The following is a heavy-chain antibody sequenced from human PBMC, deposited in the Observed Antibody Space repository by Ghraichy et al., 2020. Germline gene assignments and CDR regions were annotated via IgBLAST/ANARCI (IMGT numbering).Heavy chain of an antibody. Sequence: SVKVSCKASGGTFSSYAISWVRQAPGQGLEWMGGIIPIFGTANYAQKFQGRVTITADESTSTAYMELSSLRSEDTAVYYCARGDLRRWLQSGFHDAFDIWGQGTMVTVSS. D-gene: IGHD5-24*01. CDR2: IIPIFGTA. CDR3: ARGDLRRWLQSGFHDAFDI. V-gene: IGHV1-69*13. J-gene: IGHJ3*02. CDR1: GGTFSSYA.